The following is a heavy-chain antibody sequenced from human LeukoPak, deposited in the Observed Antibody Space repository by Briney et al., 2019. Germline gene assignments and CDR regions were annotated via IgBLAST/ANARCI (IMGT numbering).Heavy chain of an antibody. CDR3: ARAYYSDSNAPYYFDY. Sequence: SETLSLTCTVSGGSISSYYWSWIRQPPGKGLEWIGYIYYCGSTNYNPSLKSRVTISVDTSKNHFSLKLNSVTAADTAVYYCARAYYSDSNAPYYFDYWGQGTLVTVSS. CDR2: IYYCGST. V-gene: IGHV4-59*08. J-gene: IGHJ4*02. CDR1: GGSISSYY. D-gene: IGHD3-22*01.